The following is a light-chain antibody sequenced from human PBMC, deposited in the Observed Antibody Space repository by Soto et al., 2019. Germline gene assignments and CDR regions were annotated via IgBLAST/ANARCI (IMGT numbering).Light chain of an antibody. CDR2: GNS. Sequence: QSVLTQPPSVSGAPGQRVTISCTGSTSNIGTGYDVHWYQQLPGTAPKLLIYGNSKRPSGVPDRISGSKSGSSASLAITGLQADDEPDYYCQSYDMSLSGWEFGGGTKLTVL. J-gene: IGLJ3*02. CDR1: TSNIGTGYD. CDR3: QSYDMSLSGWE. V-gene: IGLV1-40*01.